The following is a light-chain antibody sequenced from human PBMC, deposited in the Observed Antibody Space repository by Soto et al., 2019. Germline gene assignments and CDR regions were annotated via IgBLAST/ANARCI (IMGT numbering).Light chain of an antibody. V-gene: IGLV2-23*01. CDR2: EGS. J-gene: IGLJ2*01. Sequence: QSVLTQPASVSGSPGQSITISCTGTSSDVGSYNLVSRYQQHPGKAPKLMIYEGSKRPSGASNRFSGSKSGNTASLTLSGLQAEDEADYYCCSYAGSSALVVFGGGTKLTVL. CDR1: SSDVGSYNL. CDR3: CSYAGSSALVV.